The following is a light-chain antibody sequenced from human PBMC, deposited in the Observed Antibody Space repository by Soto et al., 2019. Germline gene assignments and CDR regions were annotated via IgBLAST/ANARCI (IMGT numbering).Light chain of an antibody. J-gene: IGKJ1*01. Sequence: IVLTQSPGTLSLSPGEGATLSCRASQPVNSGYLAWYQQKPGQAPRLLMYGVSTRDTGIPDRFSGSGAGTDFTLTISRLEPGDFAVYYIKVYGSSPKAFGQGTNVQFK. CDR1: QPVNSGY. V-gene: IGKV3-20*01. CDR3: KVYGSSPKA. CDR2: GVS.